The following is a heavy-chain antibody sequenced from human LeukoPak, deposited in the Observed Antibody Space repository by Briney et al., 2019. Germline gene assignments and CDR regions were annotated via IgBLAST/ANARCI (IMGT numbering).Heavy chain of an antibody. V-gene: IGHV3-43D*03. CDR1: GFTFDDYS. CDR3: AKDGKNYFGY. CDR2: ITWDGGST. J-gene: IGHJ4*02. Sequence: GGSLRLSCAASGFTFDDYSMHWVRQAPGKGLEWFSLITWDGGSTYYADSVKGRFTISRDNSKNSLYLQMNSLRADDTALYYCAKDGKNYFGYWGQGTLVTVST.